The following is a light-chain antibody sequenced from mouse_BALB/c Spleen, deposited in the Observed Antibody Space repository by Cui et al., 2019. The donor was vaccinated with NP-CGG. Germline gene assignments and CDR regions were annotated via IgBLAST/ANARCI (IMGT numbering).Light chain of an antibody. CDR3: ALWYSNHWV. V-gene: IGLV1*01. CDR2: GTN. Sequence: QAVVTQASALTTSPGATVTLTCRSSTGAVTTSNYANWVQEKPDHLFTVLIGGTNNRPPGVPARFSGSLIGDKAALTITGAQTEDEAIYFCALWYSNHWVFGGGTKLTVL. CDR1: TGAVTTSNY. J-gene: IGLJ1*01.